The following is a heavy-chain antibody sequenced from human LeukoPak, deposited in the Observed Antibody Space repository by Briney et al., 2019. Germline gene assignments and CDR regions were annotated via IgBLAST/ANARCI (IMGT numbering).Heavy chain of an antibody. Sequence: ASVKVSCKASGYTFTSYGISWVRQAPGQGLEWMGWISAYNGNTNYAQKLQGRVTMTTDTSTSTAYTELRSLRSDDTAVYYCAREYYFYHMDGWGKGTTVTVSS. CDR3: AREYYFYHMDG. V-gene: IGHV1-18*01. CDR2: ISAYNGNT. CDR1: GYTFTSYG. J-gene: IGHJ6*03.